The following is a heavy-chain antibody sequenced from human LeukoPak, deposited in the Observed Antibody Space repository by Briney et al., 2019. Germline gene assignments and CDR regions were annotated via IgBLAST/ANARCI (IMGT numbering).Heavy chain of an antibody. Sequence: SETLSLTCTVSGGSISSYYWSWIRQPPGKGLEWIGYVDYRGGTKYNASLKSRVTISLETSKNQFSLNLNSVIAADTAVYYCAREVATSYYDSGAYYRQTEAFDFWGQGKMVTVSS. CDR3: AREVATSYYDSGAYYRQTEAFDF. D-gene: IGHD3-22*01. V-gene: IGHV4-59*01. J-gene: IGHJ3*01. CDR1: GGSISSYY. CDR2: VDYRGGT.